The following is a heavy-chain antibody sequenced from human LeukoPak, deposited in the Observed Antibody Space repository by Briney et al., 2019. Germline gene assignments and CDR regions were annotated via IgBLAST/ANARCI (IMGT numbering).Heavy chain of an antibody. CDR3: ARDDGSLDY. CDR2: ISYDGSNK. Sequence: GGSLRLSCAASGFTFSSYAMHWVRQAPDEGLEWVAVISYDGSNKYYADSVKGRFTISRDNSKNTLYLQMNSLRAEDTAVYYCARDDGSLDYWGQGTLVTFSS. D-gene: IGHD5-24*01. CDR1: GFTFSSYA. V-gene: IGHV3-30-3*01. J-gene: IGHJ4*02.